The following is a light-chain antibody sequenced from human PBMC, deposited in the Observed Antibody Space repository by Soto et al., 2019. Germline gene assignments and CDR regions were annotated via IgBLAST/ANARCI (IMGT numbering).Light chain of an antibody. CDR3: QTWGTGIRV. Sequence: QSVLTQSPSASASLGASVKLTCTLSSGHSSYAIAWHQQQPETGPRYLMKLNSDGSHSKGDGIPDRFSGSSAGAERYLTIPSLPSEDEAEYYCQTWGTGIRVFGTGTKLTVL. CDR1: SGHSSYA. J-gene: IGLJ1*01. V-gene: IGLV4-69*01. CDR2: LNSDGSH.